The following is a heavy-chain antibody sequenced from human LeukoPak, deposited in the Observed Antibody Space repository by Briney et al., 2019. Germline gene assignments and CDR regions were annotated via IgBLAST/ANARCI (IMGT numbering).Heavy chain of an antibody. CDR1: GFTFSSYG. CDR3: AKSKTAAAGTGAFDI. CDR2: ITGSGGST. D-gene: IGHD6-13*01. V-gene: IGHV3-23*01. Sequence: GGSLRLSCAASGFTFSSYGMSWVRQAPGKGLEWVSGITGSGGSTYYADAVKGRFTISRDNSKNTLYLQMNSLRAEDTAVYYCAKSKTAAAGTGAFDIWGQGTMVTVSS. J-gene: IGHJ3*02.